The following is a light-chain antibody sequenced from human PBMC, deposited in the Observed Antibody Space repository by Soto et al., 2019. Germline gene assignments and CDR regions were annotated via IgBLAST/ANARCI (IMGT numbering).Light chain of an antibody. Sequence: EIVLTQSPATLSLSPGERATLSCRASQSVGINLAWYQQKPGQAPRLLIYDASSRATGAPARFSGSGSGTDFTLTISSLQSEDFAVYYCQQYYKWPLTFGGGTKVDIK. CDR3: QQYYKWPLT. CDR2: DAS. V-gene: IGKV3-15*01. J-gene: IGKJ4*01. CDR1: QSVGIN.